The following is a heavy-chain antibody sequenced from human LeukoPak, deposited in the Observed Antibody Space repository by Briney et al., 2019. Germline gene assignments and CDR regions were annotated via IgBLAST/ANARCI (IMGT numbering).Heavy chain of an antibody. V-gene: IGHV1-69*13. Sequence: SVKVSCKASGGTFSSYAISWVRQAPGQGLEWMGGIIPIFGTANYAQKFQGGVTITADESTSTAYMELSSLRSEDTAVYYCARGVVVAAYVLDYWGQGTLVTVSS. CDR1: GGTFSSYA. CDR3: ARGVVVAAYVLDY. D-gene: IGHD2-15*01. CDR2: IIPIFGTA. J-gene: IGHJ4*02.